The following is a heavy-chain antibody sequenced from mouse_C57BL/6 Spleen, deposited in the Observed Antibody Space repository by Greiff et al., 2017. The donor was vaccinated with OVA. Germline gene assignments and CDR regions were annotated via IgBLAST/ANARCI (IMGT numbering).Heavy chain of an antibody. D-gene: IGHD4-1*01. J-gene: IGHJ4*01. CDR3: TRETGYYAMDY. CDR1: GFTFSSYA. Sequence: EVQLVESGAGLVKPGGSLKLSCAASGFTFSSYAMSWVRQTPEKRLEWVAYISSGGDYIYYADTVKGRFTISRDNARNTLYLQMSSLKSEDTAMYYCTRETGYYAMDYWGQGTSVTVSS. CDR2: ISSGGDYI. V-gene: IGHV5-9-1*02.